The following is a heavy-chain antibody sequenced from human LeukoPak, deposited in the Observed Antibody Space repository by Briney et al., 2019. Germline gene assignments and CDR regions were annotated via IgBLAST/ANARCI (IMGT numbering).Heavy chain of an antibody. CDR2: ISYDGSKK. D-gene: IGHD3-22*01. V-gene: IGHV3-30*04. CDR1: GFTFSSYA. J-gene: IGHJ4*02. CDR3: ARSDYYDSIGYFM. Sequence: GGSLRLSCAASGFTFSSYAMNWVRQAPGKGLEWVAVISYDGSKKYYADSVKGRFTIYRDNPKNTLYLQMNSLGAEDTAVYYCARSDYYDSIGYFMWGQGTLVTVSS.